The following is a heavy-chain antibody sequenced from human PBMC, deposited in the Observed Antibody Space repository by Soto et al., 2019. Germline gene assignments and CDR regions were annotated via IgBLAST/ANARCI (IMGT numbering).Heavy chain of an antibody. CDR1: GGSISTSRYF. Sequence: SETLSLTCAVSGGSISTSRYFWGWIRQPPGKGLEWIGSIYYSGSTYYNPSLRTRVTISVDRSKNQFSLKVSSVTAADTAVYYCATLAYGSSRSVGSWGQGTLVPVSS. CDR2: IYYSGST. J-gene: IGHJ5*01. D-gene: IGHD6-6*01. CDR3: ATLAYGSSRSVGS. V-gene: IGHV4-39*01.